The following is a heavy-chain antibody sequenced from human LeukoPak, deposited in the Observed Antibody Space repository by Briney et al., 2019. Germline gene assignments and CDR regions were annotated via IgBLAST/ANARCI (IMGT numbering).Heavy chain of an antibody. V-gene: IGHV4-39*07. CDR3: ARPRSGTDAFDI. CDR1: GGSISSSSYY. D-gene: IGHD3-10*01. J-gene: IGHJ3*02. CDR2: ISHSGSP. Sequence: SETLSLTCTVSGGSISSSSYYWGWIRQPPGKGLEWIASISHSGSPYYSPSLKSRVTISVDTSKNQFSLKLSSVTAADTAVYYCARPRSGTDAFDIWGQGTMVTVSS.